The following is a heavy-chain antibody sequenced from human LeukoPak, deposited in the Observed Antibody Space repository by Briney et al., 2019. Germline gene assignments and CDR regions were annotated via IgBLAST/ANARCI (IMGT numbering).Heavy chain of an antibody. Sequence: PGGSLRLSCAASVFTFGSYAMSWVRQAPGKGLEWVSAISGSGGSTYYADSVKGRFTISRDNSKNTLYLQMNSLRAEDTAVYYCAKDGYSSGWYGEGHYFDYWGQGTLVTVSS. D-gene: IGHD6-19*01. CDR3: AKDGYSSGWYGEGHYFDY. CDR2: ISGSGGST. V-gene: IGHV3-23*01. J-gene: IGHJ4*02. CDR1: VFTFGSYA.